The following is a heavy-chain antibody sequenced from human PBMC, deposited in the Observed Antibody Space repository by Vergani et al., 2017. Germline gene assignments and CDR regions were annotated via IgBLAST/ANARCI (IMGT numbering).Heavy chain of an antibody. CDR1: GFTFGDYA. CDR2: IRSKAYGGTT. D-gene: IGHD4-17*01. Sequence: EVQLVESGGGLVQPGRSLRLSCTASGFTFGDYAMSWFRQAPGKGLEWVGFIRSKAYGGTTEYAASVKGRFTISRDESKSIAYLQMSSLKPEDTAVYYCTRPYYGDFQYYFDYWGQGTLVTVSS. V-gene: IGHV3-49*03. CDR3: TRPYYGDFQYYFDY. J-gene: IGHJ4*02.